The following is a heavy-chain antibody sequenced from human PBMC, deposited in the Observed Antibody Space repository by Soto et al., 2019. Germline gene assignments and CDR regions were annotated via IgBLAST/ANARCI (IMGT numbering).Heavy chain of an antibody. D-gene: IGHD3-3*01. V-gene: IGHV3-30*18. CDR3: AKEPHRITIFGAPDY. CDR1: GFTFSSYG. J-gene: IGHJ4*02. Sequence: PGGSLRLSCAAPGFTFSSYGMHWVRQAPGKGLEWVAVISYDGSNKYYADSVKGRFTISRDNSKNTLYLQMNSLRAEDTAVYYCAKEPHRITIFGAPDYWGQGTLVTVSS. CDR2: ISYDGSNK.